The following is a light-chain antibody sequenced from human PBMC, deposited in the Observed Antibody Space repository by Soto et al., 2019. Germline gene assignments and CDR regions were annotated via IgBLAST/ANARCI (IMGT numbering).Light chain of an antibody. CDR1: QSVGTR. Sequence: TVLTQSPDTLSFSPGERATLSCWASQSVGTRLAWYQQRPGQPPRLLISGASSRATGIPDRFSGSGSATDFTLTISRLEPEDFALYYCQHYGISPVTFGQGTRLEIK. J-gene: IGKJ5*01. V-gene: IGKV3-20*01. CDR2: GAS. CDR3: QHYGISPVT.